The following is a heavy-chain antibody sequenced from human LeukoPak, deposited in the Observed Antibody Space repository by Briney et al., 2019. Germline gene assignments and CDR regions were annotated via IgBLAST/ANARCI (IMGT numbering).Heavy chain of an antibody. V-gene: IGHV3-30*04. Sequence: PGRSLRLSCAASGFTFSTYAMHWVRQAPGKGLEWVALLSNDGSNKYYAVSVKGRFTISRDNSKNTLYLQMNSLRAEDTAVYYCARDQITMTRGVVARSTAYYKSYYMDVWGKGTTVTVSS. J-gene: IGHJ6*03. CDR3: ARDQITMTRGVVARSTAYYKSYYMDV. CDR2: LSNDGSNK. CDR1: GFTFSTYA. D-gene: IGHD3-10*01.